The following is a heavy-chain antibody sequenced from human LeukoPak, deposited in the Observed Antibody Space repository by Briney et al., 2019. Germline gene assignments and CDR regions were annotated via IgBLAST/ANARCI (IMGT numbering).Heavy chain of an antibody. Sequence: ASVKVSCKASGYTFTGYYMHWVRQAPGQGLEWMGWINPNSGGTNYAQKFQGRVTMTRDTSISTAYMELSRLRSDDTAVYYCARVRGRAGKDYYFDYWGQGTLVTVSS. CDR2: INPNSGGT. D-gene: IGHD1-1*01. CDR1: GYTFTGYY. J-gene: IGHJ4*02. V-gene: IGHV1-2*02. CDR3: ARVRGRAGKDYYFDY.